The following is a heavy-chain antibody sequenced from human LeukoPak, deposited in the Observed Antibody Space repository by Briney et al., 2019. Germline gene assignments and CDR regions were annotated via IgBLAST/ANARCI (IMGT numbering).Heavy chain of an antibody. CDR2: IYYSGST. CDR3: ARRRGYYDSSGYYFRLDFDY. CDR1: GFTFSDYY. J-gene: IGHJ4*02. Sequence: GSLRLSCAASGFTFSDYYMSWIRQPPGKGLEWIGSIYYSGSTYYNPSLKSRVTISVDTSKNQFSLKLSSVTAADTAVYYCARRRGYYDSSGYYFRLDFDYWGQGTLVTVSS. D-gene: IGHD3-22*01. V-gene: IGHV4-38-2*01.